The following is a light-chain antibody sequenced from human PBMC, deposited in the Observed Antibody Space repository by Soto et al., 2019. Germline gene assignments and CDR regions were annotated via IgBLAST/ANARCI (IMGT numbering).Light chain of an antibody. CDR2: EGH. Sequence: QSALAQPASVSRSPGQSITISCTGASGYVGTYSLVSWYQQHPGKAPKVVIYEGHKRPSGVPDRFSGSTSVNTASLTISGLQTDDEADYYCCLYVGATTYVFGTGTKVTVL. CDR1: SGYVGTYSL. CDR3: CLYVGATTYV. V-gene: IGLV2-23*01. J-gene: IGLJ1*01.